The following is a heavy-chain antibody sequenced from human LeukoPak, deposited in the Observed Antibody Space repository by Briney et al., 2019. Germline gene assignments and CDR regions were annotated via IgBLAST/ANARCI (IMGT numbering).Heavy chain of an antibody. V-gene: IGHV4-61*05. CDR2: IYYNGNT. Sequence: SETLSLTCSVSSDSITSSSYLWVWIRRPPGKGLEWIGYIYYNGNTNYSPSLKSRVTMSVDTSKNLFSLKVSSVTAADTAVYYCARGRSNYYGMDVWGQGTTVTVSS. J-gene: IGHJ6*02. CDR3: ARGRSNYYGMDV. CDR1: SDSITSSSYL. D-gene: IGHD1-26*01.